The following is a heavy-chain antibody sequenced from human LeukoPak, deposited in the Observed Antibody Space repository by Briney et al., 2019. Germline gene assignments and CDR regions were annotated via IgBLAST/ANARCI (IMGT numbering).Heavy chain of an antibody. CDR2: IKKEGREK. CDR1: GFTFSSYW. CDR3: ARDQKRAARILGATTEWVYFYFMDV. D-gene: IGHD1-26*01. V-gene: IGHV3-7*01. J-gene: IGHJ6*03. Sequence: GGSLRLSCAASGFTFSSYWMSWARQPPGKGLEGVANIKKEGREKYYVDSVKGRFTISRDNAKNSLYLQMNSLRAEDTAVYYCARDQKRAARILGATTEWVYFYFMDVWGKGTTVTVSS.